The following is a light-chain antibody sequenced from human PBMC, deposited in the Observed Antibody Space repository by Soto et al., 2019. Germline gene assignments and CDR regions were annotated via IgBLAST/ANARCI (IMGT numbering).Light chain of an antibody. Sequence: DIRLTQAPSFLSASVGDRVTITCRASQGISTYLVWYQQKPGKAPKLLIYAASTLQSGVPSRFSGSGSGTEFTLTISSLQPEDFATYYCQQLNSYPLTFGGGTKVEIK. CDR2: AAS. J-gene: IGKJ4*01. CDR3: QQLNSYPLT. CDR1: QGISTY. V-gene: IGKV1-9*01.